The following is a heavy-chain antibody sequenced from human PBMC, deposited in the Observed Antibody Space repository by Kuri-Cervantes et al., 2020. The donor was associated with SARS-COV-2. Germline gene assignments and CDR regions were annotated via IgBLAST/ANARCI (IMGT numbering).Heavy chain of an antibody. V-gene: IGHV4-59*08. Sequence: GSLRLSCTVSGGSISSYYWSWIRQPPGKGLEWIGYIYYSGSTSYNPSLKSRVTISVDTSKNQFSLKLSSVTAADTAVYYCARHIPYYDFWSGYYDAFDIWGQGTMVTVSS. CDR1: GGSISSYY. J-gene: IGHJ3*02. CDR3: ARHIPYYDFWSGYYDAFDI. CDR2: IYYSGST. D-gene: IGHD3-3*01.